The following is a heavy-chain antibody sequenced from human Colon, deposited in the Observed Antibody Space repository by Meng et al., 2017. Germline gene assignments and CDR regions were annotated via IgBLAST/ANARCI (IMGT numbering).Heavy chain of an antibody. J-gene: IGHJ4*02. CDR2: IDRSGTT. CDR3: ARTIYSSSVDY. V-gene: IGHV4-30-4*01. CDR1: GGSISSGDYY. D-gene: IGHD3-22*01. Sequence: QVQLQESGPGLVKPSQTLSLTCTVSGGSISSGDYYWSWIRQTPGKGLEWIASIDRSGTTYYNPSLESRVTISVDTSKNHFSLRLNSVTAADTAVYSCARTIYSSSVDYWGQGTLVTVSS.